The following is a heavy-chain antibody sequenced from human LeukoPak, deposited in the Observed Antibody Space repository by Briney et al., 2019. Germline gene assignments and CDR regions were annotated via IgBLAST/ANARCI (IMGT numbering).Heavy chain of an antibody. Sequence: PGGSLRLSCAASGFTFSSYSMNWVRQAPGKGLEWVSSISSSSSYIYYADSVKGRFTISRDNAKNSLYLQMNSLRAEDTAVYYCARDYSLSMGGRSDWFDPWGQGTLVTVSS. J-gene: IGHJ5*02. V-gene: IGHV3-21*01. CDR2: ISSSSSYI. CDR1: GFTFSSYS. D-gene: IGHD1-1*01. CDR3: ARDYSLSMGGRSDWFDP.